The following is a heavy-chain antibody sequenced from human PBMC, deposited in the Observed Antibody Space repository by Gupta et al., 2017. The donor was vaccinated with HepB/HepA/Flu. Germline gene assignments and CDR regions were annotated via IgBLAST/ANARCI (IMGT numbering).Heavy chain of an antibody. CDR1: GFTFSSYS. D-gene: IGHD2-2*01. CDR2: ISSSSSYI. CDR3: ARDPVVVPAADNWFDP. J-gene: IGHJ5*02. V-gene: IGHV3-21*01. Sequence: EVQLVESGGGLVKPGGSLRLSCAASGFTFSSYSMNWVRQAPGKGLEWVASISSSSSYIYYADSVKGRFTISRDNAKNSLYLQMNSLRAEETAVYYCARDPVVVPAADNWFDPWGQGTLVTVSS.